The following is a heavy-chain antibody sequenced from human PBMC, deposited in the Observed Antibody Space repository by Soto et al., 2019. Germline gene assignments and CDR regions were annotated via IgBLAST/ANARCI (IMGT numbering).Heavy chain of an antibody. V-gene: IGHV3-7*01. Sequence: EVQLVESGGGLVQPGGSLRLSCAASGFTFSSYWMSWVRQAPGKGLEWVANIKQDGSEKYYVDSVKGRFTISRDNAKNSLYLQMNGLRAEDTAVYYCARAGNPRGYSGGWYYYYGMDVGGQGTTVTVSS. CDR3: ARAGNPRGYSGGWYYYYGMDV. J-gene: IGHJ6*02. D-gene: IGHD6-19*01. CDR2: IKQDGSEK. CDR1: GFTFSSYW.